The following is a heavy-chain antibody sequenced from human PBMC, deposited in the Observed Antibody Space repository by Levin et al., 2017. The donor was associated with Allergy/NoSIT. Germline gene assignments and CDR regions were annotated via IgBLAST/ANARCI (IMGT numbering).Heavy chain of an antibody. CDR3: AKVPGVYSGSHYFDY. CDR2: LSSNGGST. J-gene: IGHJ4*02. Sequence: SCSASGFTFSHYAMSWVRQAPGKGLEWVSGLSSNGGSTYYAGSVKGRFTISRDNSKNTLYLQMNSLRAEDTALYYCAKVPGVYSGSHYFDYWGQGTLVTVSS. CDR1: GFTFSHYA. D-gene: IGHD1-26*01. V-gene: IGHV3-23*01.